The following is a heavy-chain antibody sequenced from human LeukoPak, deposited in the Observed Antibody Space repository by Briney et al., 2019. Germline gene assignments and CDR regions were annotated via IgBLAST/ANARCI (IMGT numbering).Heavy chain of an antibody. Sequence: GGSLRLSCAASGFTLITYWMTWVRQAPGKGLEWVANINQDGSEKYYVGSVKGRFTISRDNAKNSLYLQMNSLRAEDTAVYYCAELGITMIGGVWGKGTTVTISS. J-gene: IGHJ6*04. D-gene: IGHD3-10*02. V-gene: IGHV3-7*01. CDR2: INQDGSEK. CDR3: AELGITMIGGV. CDR1: GFTLITYW.